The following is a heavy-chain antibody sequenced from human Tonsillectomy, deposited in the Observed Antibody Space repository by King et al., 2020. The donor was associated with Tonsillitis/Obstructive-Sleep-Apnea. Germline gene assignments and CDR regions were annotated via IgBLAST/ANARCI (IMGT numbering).Heavy chain of an antibody. V-gene: IGHV3-30*04. D-gene: IGHD6-6*01. J-gene: IGHJ4*02. CDR1: GFTFSSYA. CDR3: ARSSGGWISARLFFDY. Sequence: VQLVESGGGVVQPGRSLRLSCAASGFTFSSYAMHWVRQAPGKGLVWVALISYDGSNKYYADSVKGRFTISRDNSKSTLYLQMNSLRPEDTAVYYCARSSGGWISARLFFDYWGQGTLVTVSS. CDR2: ISYDGSNK.